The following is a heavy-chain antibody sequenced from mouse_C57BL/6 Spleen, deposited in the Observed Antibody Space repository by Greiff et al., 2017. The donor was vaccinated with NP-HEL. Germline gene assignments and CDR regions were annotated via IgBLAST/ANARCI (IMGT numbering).Heavy chain of an antibody. Sequence: DVKLQESGPGLVKPSQSLSLTCSVTGYSITSGYYWNWIRQFPGNKLEWMGYISYDGSNNYNPSLKKRISIPRDTSKNQFFLKLNSVTTEDTATYYCARENYGSNYAMDYWGQGTSVTVSS. J-gene: IGHJ4*01. CDR3: ARENYGSNYAMDY. CDR1: GYSITSGYY. V-gene: IGHV3-6*01. CDR2: ISYDGSN. D-gene: IGHD1-1*01.